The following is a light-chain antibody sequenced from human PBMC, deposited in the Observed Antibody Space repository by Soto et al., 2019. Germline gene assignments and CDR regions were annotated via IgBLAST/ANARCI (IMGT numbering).Light chain of an antibody. Sequence: QSALTQPPSASGSPGQSVTISCTGTSSDVGVYTYVSWYQQHPGRAPKLMIYEVDQRPSDIPNRFSGSKSGSTAFLTVSGLQAEDEADYYCSSYAGTNNDVFGTGTKVTVL. CDR3: SSYAGTNNDV. J-gene: IGLJ1*01. CDR2: EVD. CDR1: SSDVGVYTY. V-gene: IGLV2-8*01.